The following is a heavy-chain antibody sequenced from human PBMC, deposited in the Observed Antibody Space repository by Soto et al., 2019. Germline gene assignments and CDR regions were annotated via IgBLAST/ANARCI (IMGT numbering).Heavy chain of an antibody. J-gene: IGHJ4*02. V-gene: IGHV4-39*01. Sequence: QLQLQESGPGLVKPSETLSLTCTVSGGSISSSDYYWGWIRQPPGTGLEWIGNIYYSGSDSYNPSLKSRVTISVDTSKNQVSLKLSSVTAAEAAVYSCVSGDAWVGFDYWGQGTLVTVSS. D-gene: IGHD2-21*02. CDR2: IYYSGSD. CDR1: GGSISSSDYY. CDR3: VSGDAWVGFDY.